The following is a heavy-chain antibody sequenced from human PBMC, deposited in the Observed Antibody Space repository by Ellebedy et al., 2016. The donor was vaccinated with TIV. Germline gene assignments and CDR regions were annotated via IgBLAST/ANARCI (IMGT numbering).Heavy chain of an antibody. V-gene: IGHV3-33*08. CDR1: GLTFRSYD. CDR3: AREVLGGQGDMDV. J-gene: IGHJ6*02. D-gene: IGHD3-10*01. Sequence: GESLKISCAASGLTFRSYDVHWVRQAPGKGLEWVALIWSDGSAEYYAASVKGRFTLSRDNSKNTLYLQMNSLTAKDTAVYYCAREVLGGQGDMDVWGQGTTVTVSS. CDR2: IWSDGSAE.